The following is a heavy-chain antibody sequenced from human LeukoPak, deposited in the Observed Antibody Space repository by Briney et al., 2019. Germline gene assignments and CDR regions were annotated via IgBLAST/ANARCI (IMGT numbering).Heavy chain of an antibody. CDR2: IYYSGST. CDR1: GGSISSYY. V-gene: IGHV4-59*01. J-gene: IGHJ6*02. Sequence: SETLSLTCTVSGGSISSYYWSWIRQPPGKGLEWIGYIYYSGSTNYNASLKSRVTISVDTSKNQFSLHLSSVTAADTAVYYCARDDSRDGSNYNYYGTDVWGQGTTVTVSS. D-gene: IGHD5-24*01. CDR3: ARDDSRDGSNYNYYGTDV.